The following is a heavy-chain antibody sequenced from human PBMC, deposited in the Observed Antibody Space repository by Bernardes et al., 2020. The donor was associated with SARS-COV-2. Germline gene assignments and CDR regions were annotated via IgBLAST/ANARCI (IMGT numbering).Heavy chain of an antibody. CDR1: GFTFRDYT. J-gene: IGHJ5*01. CDR3: ATEDGEWLES. CDR2: IWHDGSRE. Sequence: GRSLRPSCAVSGFTFRDYTMHWVRQAPGKGLEWVAVIWHDGSREYYVDSVKGRFAISRDNSNNTLYLQMNNLRVEDTALYRCATEDGEWLESWGQGTLVTVSS. V-gene: IGHV3-33*01. D-gene: IGHD4-17*01.